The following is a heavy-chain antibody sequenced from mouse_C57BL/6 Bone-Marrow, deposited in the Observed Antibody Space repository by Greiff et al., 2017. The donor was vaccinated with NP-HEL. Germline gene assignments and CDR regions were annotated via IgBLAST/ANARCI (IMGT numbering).Heavy chain of an antibody. Sequence: QVQLQQSGAELARPGASVKLSCKASGYTFTSYGISWVKQRTGQGLEWIGEIYPRSGNTYYNEKFKGKAILTANKSSSTAYMELRSLTSEDSSVYFCAGYPTLYYAMDYWGQGTSVTVSS. CDR1: GYTFTSYG. J-gene: IGHJ4*01. D-gene: IGHD2-2*01. CDR3: AGYPTLYYAMDY. CDR2: IYPRSGNT. V-gene: IGHV1-81*01.